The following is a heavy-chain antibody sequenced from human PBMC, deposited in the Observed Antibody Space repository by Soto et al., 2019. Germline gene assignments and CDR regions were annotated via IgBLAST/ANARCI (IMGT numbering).Heavy chain of an antibody. CDR3: ARAQALFGAINVFDY. D-gene: IGHD3-3*01. J-gene: IGHJ4*02. V-gene: IGHV4-31*03. CDR1: GGSINSGGYY. Sequence: PSETLSLTCTVSGGSINSGGYYWSWIRQHPGKGLEWIGYIYYSGSTYYNPSLKSRVTISVDTSNNQFSLNLNSVTAADTAVYYCARAQALFGAINVFDYWXQGALLTVSS. CDR2: IYYSGST.